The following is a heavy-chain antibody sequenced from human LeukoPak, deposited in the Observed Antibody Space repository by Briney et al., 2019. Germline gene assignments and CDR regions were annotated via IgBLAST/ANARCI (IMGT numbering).Heavy chain of an antibody. CDR1: GGTFSSYA. Sequence: EASVKVSWKASGGTFSSYAISWVRQSPGQGLEWMGGIIPIFGTANYAQKFQGRVTITADESTSTAYMELSSLGSEDTAVYYCARDYYDSSGYKVDYWGQGTLVTVSS. J-gene: IGHJ4*02. D-gene: IGHD3-22*01. CDR3: ARDYYDSSGYKVDY. V-gene: IGHV1-69*13. CDR2: IIPIFGTA.